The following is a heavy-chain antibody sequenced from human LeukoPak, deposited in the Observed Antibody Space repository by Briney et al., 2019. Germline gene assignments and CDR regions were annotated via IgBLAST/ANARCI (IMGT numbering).Heavy chain of an antibody. J-gene: IGHJ4*02. CDR1: GFTFSSYA. CDR3: ASGSSWYIFDY. CDR2: ISYDGSNK. D-gene: IGHD6-13*01. Sequence: SGGSLRLSCAASGFTFSSYAMHWVRQAPGKGLERVAVISYDGSNKYYADSVKGRFTISRDNSKNTLYLQMNSLRAEDTAVYYCASGSSWYIFDYWGQGTLVTVSS. V-gene: IGHV3-30*04.